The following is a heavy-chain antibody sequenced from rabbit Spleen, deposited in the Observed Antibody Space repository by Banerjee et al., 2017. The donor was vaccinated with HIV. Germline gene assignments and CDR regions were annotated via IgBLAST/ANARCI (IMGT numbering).Heavy chain of an antibody. V-gene: IGHV1S47*01. D-gene: IGHD1-1*01. CDR1: GFDFSVYG. CDR3: VRGASSSGYYSL. Sequence: QEQLVESGGGLVQPGGSLKLSCKASGFDFSVYGLSWVRQAPGKGLEWIGYIDPIFGRTYFASWVNGRFTISSHNAQNTLYLQLNSLTAADTATYFCVRGASSSGYYSLWGPGTLVTVS. J-gene: IGHJ4*01. CDR2: IDPIFGRT.